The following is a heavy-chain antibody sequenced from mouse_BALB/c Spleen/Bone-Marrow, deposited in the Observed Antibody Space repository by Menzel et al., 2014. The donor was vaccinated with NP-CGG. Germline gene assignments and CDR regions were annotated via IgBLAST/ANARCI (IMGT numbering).Heavy chain of an antibody. CDR1: GYAFSSYW. Sequence: VKLVESGAELVRPGSSVKISCKASGYAFSSYWMNWVKRRPGQGLEWIGQIYPGDGDTNYSGKFKGKATLTADESSSTAYMQLSSLTSEDSAVYFCAFGNYDFDYWGRGTTLTVSS. CDR3: AFGNYDFDY. D-gene: IGHD2-1*01. V-gene: IGHV1-80*01. CDR2: IYPGDGDT. J-gene: IGHJ2*01.